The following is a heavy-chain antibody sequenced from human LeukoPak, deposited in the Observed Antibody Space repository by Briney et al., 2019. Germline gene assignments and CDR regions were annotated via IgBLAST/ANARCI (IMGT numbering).Heavy chain of an antibody. CDR1: GFTFSSYS. Sequence: GGSLRLSCAASGFTFSSYSMIWVRQAPGKWLEWVSYISSGSSTRCYGDSVKGRFTISRDNAKNSLYLQMNSLRDEDTAVYYCARGDDAYVRYFDYWGQGTLVAVSS. CDR3: ARGDDAYVRYFDY. D-gene: IGHD2-2*01. V-gene: IGHV3-48*02. J-gene: IGHJ4*02. CDR2: ISSGSSTR.